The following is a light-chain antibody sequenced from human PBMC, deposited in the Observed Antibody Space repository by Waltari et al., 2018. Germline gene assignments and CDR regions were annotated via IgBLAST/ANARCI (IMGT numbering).Light chain of an antibody. Sequence: QSALTQPPSASGSPGQSVTISCTGTNSDVGGYNFVSWYQQHPGKAPKLMIYEVTERPSWVPDRFSGSKSGNTAFLTVSGLLAEDEADYYCSSFTDSDNWVFGGGTKLTVL. CDR1: NSDVGGYNF. CDR2: EVT. J-gene: IGLJ3*02. V-gene: IGLV2-8*01. CDR3: SSFTDSDNWV.